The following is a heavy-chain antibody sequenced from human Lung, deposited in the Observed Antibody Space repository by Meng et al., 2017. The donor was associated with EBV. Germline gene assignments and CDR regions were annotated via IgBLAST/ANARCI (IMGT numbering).Heavy chain of an antibody. CDR3: ARDPSNTSGRYAYFDY. V-gene: IGHV1-3*01. Sequence: QVQLFKSGAEVKKPGAYVKVSCKASGYTFTSYAMHWVRQAPGQRLEWMGWINAGNGNTKYSQKFQGRVTITRDTSASTAYMELSSLRSDDTAVYYCARDPSNTSGRYAYFDYWGQGTLVTVSS. CDR1: GYTFTSYA. D-gene: IGHD6-19*01. J-gene: IGHJ4*02. CDR2: INAGNGNT.